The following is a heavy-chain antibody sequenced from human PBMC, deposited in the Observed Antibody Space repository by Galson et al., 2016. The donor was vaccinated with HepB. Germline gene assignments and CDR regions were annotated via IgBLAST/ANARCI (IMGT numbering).Heavy chain of an antibody. Sequence: KGLEWIGEIFHSGTTTYNPSLKSRVTMSVDKSKNQFSLRLTSVTAADTALYYCARDGDTDKSSYYFWGQGSLVTVSS. J-gene: IGHJ4*02. V-gene: IGHV4-4*02. CDR3: ARDGDTDKSSYYF. D-gene: IGHD2-21*02. CDR2: IFHSGTT.